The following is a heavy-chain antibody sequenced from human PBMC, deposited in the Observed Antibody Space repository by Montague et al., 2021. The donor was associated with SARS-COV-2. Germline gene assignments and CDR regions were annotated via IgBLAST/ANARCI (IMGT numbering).Heavy chain of an antibody. V-gene: IGHV2-5*02. D-gene: IGHD3-10*01. CDR3: AHRTIRDASGSYDC. CDR1: GFSLNTNGVG. CDR2: IYWDGDK. J-gene: IGHJ4*02. Sequence: PALVKPTQTLTLTCTFSGFSLNTNGVGVGCVRQPPGKALEWLALIYWDGDKRYSPSLKSRLTITKDTSKNQVVLTMTNMDPVDTATYYCAHRTIRDASGSYDCWGQGTLVTVSS.